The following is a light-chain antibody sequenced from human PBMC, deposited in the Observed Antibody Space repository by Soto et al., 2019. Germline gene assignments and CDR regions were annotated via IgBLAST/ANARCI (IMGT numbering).Light chain of an antibody. CDR1: QSVSRS. CDR2: DAS. CDR3: QQRANWPIT. V-gene: IGKV3-11*01. Sequence: EIVLTQSAATLSLSPGERAALSCRASQSVSRSLAWYQQKPGQAPRLLIYDASNRATGIPARFSGSGSGTDFTLTISSLEPEDFAVYFCQQRANWPITFGQGTRLEIK. J-gene: IGKJ5*01.